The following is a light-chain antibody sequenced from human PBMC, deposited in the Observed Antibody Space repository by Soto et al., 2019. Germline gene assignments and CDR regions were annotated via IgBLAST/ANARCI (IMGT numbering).Light chain of an antibody. Sequence: EIVCTPPPGPRSLSQGERTTLTCRASQSVSNNYLAWYQQKPGQAPRLLIYGASNRATGIPDRFSGSGSGTDFTLTISRLEPEDFAVYYCQQYGSSGTFGHGTKVDI. CDR1: QSVSNNY. CDR3: QQYGSSGT. CDR2: GAS. J-gene: IGKJ1*01. V-gene: IGKV3-20*01.